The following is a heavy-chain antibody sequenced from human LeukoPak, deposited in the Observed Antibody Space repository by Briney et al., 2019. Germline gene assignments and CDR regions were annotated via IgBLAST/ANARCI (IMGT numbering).Heavy chain of an antibody. Sequence: GGSLRLSCAASGFTFSSYAMGWVRQAPGKGLEWVSAISGSGGSTFYADSVKGRFTISRDNSKNTLYLQMNSLRAEDTAVYYCAKPVRGSNRPYYFDYWGQGTLVTVSS. J-gene: IGHJ4*02. V-gene: IGHV3-23*01. CDR3: AKPVRGSNRPYYFDY. D-gene: IGHD1-26*01. CDR1: GFTFSSYA. CDR2: ISGSGGST.